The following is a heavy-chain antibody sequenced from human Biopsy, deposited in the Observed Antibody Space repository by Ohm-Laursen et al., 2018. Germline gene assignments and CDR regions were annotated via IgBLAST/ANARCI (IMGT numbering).Heavy chain of an antibody. CDR3: ARGGLNYWYFDL. J-gene: IGHJ2*01. Sequence: SVKVSCKASGYTFTDSYMHWVRQAPGQGLEWVGWINPNSGGTNYAQKFQGRVTMTRDTSMSTAYMELNRLRSDDTAVYYCARGGLNYWYFDLWGRGTLVTVSS. V-gene: IGHV1-2*02. CDR1: GYTFTDSY. CDR2: INPNSGGT. D-gene: IGHD1-26*01.